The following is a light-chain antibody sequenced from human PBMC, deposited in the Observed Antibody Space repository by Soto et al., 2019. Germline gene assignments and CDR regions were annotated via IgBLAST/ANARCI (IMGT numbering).Light chain of an antibody. V-gene: IGKV3-15*01. CDR3: QQYGSSGT. J-gene: IGKJ1*01. CDR2: GAS. Sequence: ELAMTQSHANLSVSPGDRSTLSCRASQSVSYNLAWYQQKPGQAPRLLIYGASTRATGIPGRFSGSGSGTDFTLTISRLEPEDFAVDYCQQYGSSGTFGQLTQVEIK. CDR1: QSVSYN.